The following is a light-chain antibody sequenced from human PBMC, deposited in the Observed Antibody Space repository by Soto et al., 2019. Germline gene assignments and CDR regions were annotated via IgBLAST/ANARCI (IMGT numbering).Light chain of an antibody. CDR2: EVT. V-gene: IGLV2-8*01. Sequence: QSVLTQPPSASGSPGQSVTISCTGTSSDVGGYNYVSWYQQHPGKAPRLMVYEVTKRPSGVPDRFSGSKTGNTASLTVSGLQAEDEDDYYSSSYAKNNDPGFGTGPKVTVL. CDR3: SSYAKNNDPG. CDR1: SSDVGGYNY. J-gene: IGLJ1*01.